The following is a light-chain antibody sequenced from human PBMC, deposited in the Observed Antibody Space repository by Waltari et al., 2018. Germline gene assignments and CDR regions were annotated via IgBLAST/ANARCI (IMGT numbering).Light chain of an antibody. CDR3: SSYAGSNGVL. Sequence: QSALTQPPSASGSPGQSVTIPCTGTSSDIGAYDYVSWYQQHPGKAPKPMISEVIKRPSGVPPRLSGSKSGNTASLTVSELQAEDEADYYCSSYAGSNGVLFGGGTKVTVL. CDR2: EVI. CDR1: SSDIGAYDY. V-gene: IGLV2-8*01. J-gene: IGLJ2*01.